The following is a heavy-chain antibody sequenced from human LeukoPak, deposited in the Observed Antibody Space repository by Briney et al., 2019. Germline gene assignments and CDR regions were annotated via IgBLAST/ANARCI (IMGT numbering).Heavy chain of an antibody. CDR3: ARTRGVVVAASRHAFDI. J-gene: IGHJ3*02. CDR1: GYTFTIYS. D-gene: IGHD2-15*01. Sequence: ASVKVSCKASGYTFTIYSIQWVRQAAGQWLGWMGWINAGNGNTKYSQKFQGRVTITRHTSASTAYMELSSLRSEDTAVYYCARTRGVVVAASRHAFDIWGQGTMVTVSS. V-gene: IGHV1-3*01. CDR2: INAGNGNT.